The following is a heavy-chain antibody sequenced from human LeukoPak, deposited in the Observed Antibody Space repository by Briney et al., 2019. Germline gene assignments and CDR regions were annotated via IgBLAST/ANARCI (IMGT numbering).Heavy chain of an antibody. D-gene: IGHD6-19*01. V-gene: IGHV1-69*13. Sequence: ASVKVSCKASGGTFSSYAISWVRQAPGQGLEWMGGIIPIFGTANYAQKFQGRVTITADESTSTAYMELSSLRTEDTAVYYCARGVAGDAFDIWGQGTMVTVSS. J-gene: IGHJ3*02. CDR3: ARGVAGDAFDI. CDR2: IIPIFGTA. CDR1: GGTFSSYA.